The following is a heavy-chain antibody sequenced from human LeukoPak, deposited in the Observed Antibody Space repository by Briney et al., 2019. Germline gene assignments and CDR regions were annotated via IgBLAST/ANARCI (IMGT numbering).Heavy chain of an antibody. J-gene: IGHJ3*02. V-gene: IGHV4-30-2*02. CDR1: GGSISSGGYY. Sequence: SQTLSLTCTDSGGSISSGGYYWSWIRQPPGKGLEWIGYIYHSGSTYYNPSLKSRVTISVDRSKNQFSLKLSSVTAADTAVYYCARLRDSGIPNAFDIWGQGTMVTVSS. CDR3: ARLRDSGIPNAFDI. CDR2: IYHSGST. D-gene: IGHD6-13*01.